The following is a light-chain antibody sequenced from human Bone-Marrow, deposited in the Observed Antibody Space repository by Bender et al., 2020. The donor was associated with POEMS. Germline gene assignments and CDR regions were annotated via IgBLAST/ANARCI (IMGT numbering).Light chain of an antibody. CDR2: INN. CDR3: LTWDSATDTYV. V-gene: IGLV1-44*01. Sequence: QSVLTQPPSASGTPGQRVTISCSGSSSNIGTNPVNWYQQLPGTAPKLLIYINNQRPSGVPDRFSGSNSGNTATLTISGTQAMDEADYYCLTWDSATDTYVFGGGTKVTVL. J-gene: IGLJ1*01. CDR1: SSNIGTNP.